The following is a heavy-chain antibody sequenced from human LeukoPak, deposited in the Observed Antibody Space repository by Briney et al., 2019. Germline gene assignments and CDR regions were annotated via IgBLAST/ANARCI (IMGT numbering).Heavy chain of an antibody. V-gene: IGHV3-30-3*01. J-gene: IGHJ4*02. CDR1: GFTFSTYV. D-gene: IGHD1-26*01. Sequence: GRSLRLSCAASGFTFSTYVMHWVRQAPGKGLEWVAVISYDGVNKYYADSVKGRFTISRDDSKNTVYLQMNSLRVEDTAVYYCARVSSVGATREFDYWGRGTLVTVSS. CDR3: ARVSSVGATREFDY. CDR2: ISYDGVNK.